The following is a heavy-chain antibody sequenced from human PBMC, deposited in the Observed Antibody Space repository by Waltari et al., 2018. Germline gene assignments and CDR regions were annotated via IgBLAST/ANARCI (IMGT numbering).Heavy chain of an antibody. Sequence: QFQLLQSGAEVNKPGASVKVSCQVSEYTLPELSMHWVLQAPGKGLEWMGGFDHEEGETIYEQKFQGRVTMTEDTSTDTADMGMSSLRCEDTAVYYCATDLYYGSGSYFYWGQGTLGTVSS. CDR3: ATDLYYGSGSYFY. CDR1: EYTLPELS. CDR2: FDHEEGET. V-gene: IGHV1-24*01. J-gene: IGHJ4*02. D-gene: IGHD3-10*01.